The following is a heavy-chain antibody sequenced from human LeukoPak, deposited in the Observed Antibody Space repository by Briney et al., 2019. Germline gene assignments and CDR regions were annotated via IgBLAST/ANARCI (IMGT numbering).Heavy chain of an antibody. D-gene: IGHD2-2*01. CDR3: ARAGYCSSTACLDY. V-gene: IGHV3-33*01. Sequence: PGRSLLPSCAASGFTFSSYGMHWVRQAPGKGLEWVAVIWYDGSNKYYADSVKGRFTISRDNSKNTLYLQMNSLRVEDTAVYYCARAGYCSSTACLDYWGQRALVTVSS. J-gene: IGHJ4*02. CDR2: IWYDGSNK. CDR1: GFTFSSYG.